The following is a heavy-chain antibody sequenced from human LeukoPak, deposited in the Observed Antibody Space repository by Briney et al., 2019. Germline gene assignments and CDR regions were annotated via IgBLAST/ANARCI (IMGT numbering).Heavy chain of an antibody. CDR1: GFTFSSHG. Sequence: GGSLRLSCAASGFTFSSHGMYWVRQAPGKGLEWVALIWYDGSNKYYADSVKGRFTISRDNSKNTLYLQMNSLRAEDTAVYYCAKIAAAGRDRGYFDYWGQGTLVTVSS. CDR2: IWYDGSNK. CDR3: AKIAAAGRDRGYFDY. D-gene: IGHD6-13*01. V-gene: IGHV3-30*02. J-gene: IGHJ4*02.